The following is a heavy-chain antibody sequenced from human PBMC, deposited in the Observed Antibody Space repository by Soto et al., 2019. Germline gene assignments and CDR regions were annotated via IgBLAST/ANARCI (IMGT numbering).Heavy chain of an antibody. CDR2: IIPIFGTA. Sequence: ASVKVSCKASGGTFSSYAISWVRQAPGQGLEWMGGIIPIFGTANYAQKFQGRVTITADESTSTAYMELSSLRSEDTAVYYCARDHKDSYYYDSSPTLPWYFDYWGQGTLVTVSS. CDR1: GGTFSSYA. CDR3: ARDHKDSYYYDSSPTLPWYFDY. D-gene: IGHD3-22*01. V-gene: IGHV1-69*13. J-gene: IGHJ4*02.